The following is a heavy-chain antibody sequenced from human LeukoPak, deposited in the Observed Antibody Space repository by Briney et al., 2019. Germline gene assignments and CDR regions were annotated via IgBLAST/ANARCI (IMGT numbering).Heavy chain of an antibody. Sequence: PGRSLRLSCAASGFTFSSYAMHWVRQAPGKGLEWVAVISYDGSNKYYADSVKGRFTISRDNSKNTLYLQVNSLRAEDTAVYYCARDIDGSGTRDYYYGMDVWGQGTTVTVSS. J-gene: IGHJ6*02. V-gene: IGHV3-30-3*01. CDR3: ARDIDGSGTRDYYYGMDV. CDR2: ISYDGSNK. D-gene: IGHD3-10*01. CDR1: GFTFSSYA.